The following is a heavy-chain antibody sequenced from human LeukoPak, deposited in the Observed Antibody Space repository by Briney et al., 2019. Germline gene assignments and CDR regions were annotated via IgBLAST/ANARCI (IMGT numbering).Heavy chain of an antibody. Sequence: ASVKVSCKASGHTFTGYYMHWVRQAPGQGLEWMGWINPNSGGTNYAKKFQGRVTMTRDTSIRTAYLELSRLRSDETGVYCCAREGTAMVPPETFDCWGQGTLVTVSS. CDR3: AREGTAMVPPETFDC. J-gene: IGHJ4*02. CDR1: GHTFTGYY. CDR2: INPNSGGT. D-gene: IGHD5-18*01. V-gene: IGHV1-2*02.